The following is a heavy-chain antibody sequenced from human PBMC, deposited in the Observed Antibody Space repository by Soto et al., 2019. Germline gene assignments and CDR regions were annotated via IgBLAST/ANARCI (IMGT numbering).Heavy chain of an antibody. D-gene: IGHD6-6*01. CDR3: ARGIAAFDY. V-gene: IGHV3-30-3*01. J-gene: IGHJ4*02. Sequence: GGSLRLSCAASGFTFSSYAMHWVRQAPGKGLEWVAVISYDGSNKYYADSVKGRFTIYRDNSKNTLYLQMNSLRAEDTAVYYCARGIAAFDYWGQGTLVTVSS. CDR1: GFTFSSYA. CDR2: ISYDGSNK.